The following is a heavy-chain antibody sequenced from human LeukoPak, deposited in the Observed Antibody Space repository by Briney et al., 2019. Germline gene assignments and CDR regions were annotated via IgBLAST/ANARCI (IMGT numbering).Heavy chain of an antibody. CDR3: GKAEAGTYYFDY. D-gene: IGHD6-19*01. CDR1: GGSFSGYY. V-gene: IGHV3-23*01. Sequence: ETLSLTCAVYGGSFSGYYWSWIRQPPGKGLEWVSAINGGGGDRFYADSVKGRFTISRDNSKNTLYLQMSSLRVEDTAVYYCGKAEAGTYYFDYWGQGTLVTVSS. CDR2: INGGGGDR. J-gene: IGHJ4*02.